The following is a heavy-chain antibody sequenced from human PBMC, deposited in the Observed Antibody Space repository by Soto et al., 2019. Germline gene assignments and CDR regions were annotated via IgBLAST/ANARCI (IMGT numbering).Heavy chain of an antibody. CDR3: ARDQGRATADGPLGNGLDV. V-gene: IGHV3-33*01. J-gene: IGHJ6*02. CDR1: VFSFRDYG. CDR2: IWFDASHE. D-gene: IGHD6-13*01. Sequence: GALRLCCAASVFSFRDYGMHWVRQAPGKGLEWLTIIWFDASHEYYADSVKGRFTISRDNSNNTLYLQLNSLTADDTAVYFCARDQGRATADGPLGNGLDVWGQGTAVTVSS.